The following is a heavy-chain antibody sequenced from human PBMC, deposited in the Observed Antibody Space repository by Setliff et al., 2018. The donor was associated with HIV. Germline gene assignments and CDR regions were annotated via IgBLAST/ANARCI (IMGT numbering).Heavy chain of an antibody. J-gene: IGHJ5*02. D-gene: IGHD1-26*01. V-gene: IGHV4-4*07. CDR2: IHSNGNT. Sequence: ETLSLTFTVSGGSINYYYWNWIRQPAGKGLEWLGRIHSNGNTNFNPSLKSRINMSVDMSKNQVSMKLTSVTAADTALYYCARGRKAVGDWFDPWGQGIQVTVLL. CDR1: GGSINYYY. CDR3: ARGRKAVGDWFDP.